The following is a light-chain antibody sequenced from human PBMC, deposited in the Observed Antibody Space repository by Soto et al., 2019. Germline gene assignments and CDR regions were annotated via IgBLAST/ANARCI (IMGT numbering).Light chain of an antibody. Sequence: EIVLTQSPGTLSLSPGERATLSCRAIQSVSSSYLAWYQQKPGQAPRLLIYGASSRATGIPDRFSGTGSGTEFTLTISSLKSEDYAVYYCQQYKSWPPITFGQGTRLEIK. CDR3: QQYKSWPPIT. J-gene: IGKJ5*01. CDR1: QSVSSSY. V-gene: IGKV3-20*01. CDR2: GAS.